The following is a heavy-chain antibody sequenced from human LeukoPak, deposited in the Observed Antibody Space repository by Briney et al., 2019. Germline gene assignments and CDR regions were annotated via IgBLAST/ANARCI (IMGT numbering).Heavy chain of an antibody. V-gene: IGHV3-23*01. Sequence: GGSLRLSCAASGFNFKIYAMTWVRQAPGKGLEWVSAISGSGGGTYYADSMRGRFTISRGNSKNMLYLQMNSLRADDTAVYYCATRDGRGSFDHWGQGTLVTVSS. CDR2: ISGSGGGT. J-gene: IGHJ4*02. CDR3: ATRDGRGSFDH. CDR1: GFNFKIYA.